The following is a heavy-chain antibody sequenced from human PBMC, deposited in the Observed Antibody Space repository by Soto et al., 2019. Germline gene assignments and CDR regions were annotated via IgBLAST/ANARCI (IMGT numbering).Heavy chain of an antibody. CDR1: GGSISSVSYY. Sequence: PSETLSLTCAVSGGSISSVSYYWGWIRQPPGKGLEWIGNIYYSGSTNYNPSLKSRVTISVDTSKNQFSLKLSSVTAADTAVYYCARAGPHSSSWLDYYYYGMDVWGQGTTVTVSS. CDR3: ARAGPHSSSWLDYYYYGMDV. D-gene: IGHD6-13*01. V-gene: IGHV4-39*07. J-gene: IGHJ6*02. CDR2: IYYSGST.